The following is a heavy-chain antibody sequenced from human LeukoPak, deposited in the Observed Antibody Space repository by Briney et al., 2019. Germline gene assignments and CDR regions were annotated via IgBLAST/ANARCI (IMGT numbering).Heavy chain of an antibody. CDR1: GDSMSNLY. J-gene: IGHJ4*02. CDR2: IYYSGST. V-gene: IGHV4-59*01. D-gene: IGHD5-24*01. Sequence: PSETLSMTCTVSGDSMSNLYGGLIRQPPGKELEWIGYIYYSGSTNYNPSLKSRVTISVDRSKNQFSLKLSSVTAADTAVYYCARWYGYKDYSFDYWGQGTLVTVSS. CDR3: ARWYGYKDYSFDY.